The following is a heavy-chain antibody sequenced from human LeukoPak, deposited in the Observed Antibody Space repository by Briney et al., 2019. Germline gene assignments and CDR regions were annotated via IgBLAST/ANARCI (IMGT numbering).Heavy chain of an antibody. D-gene: IGHD6-13*01. Sequence: GRSLRLSCAASGFTFDDYAMHWVRQAPGKGLEWVSGISWNSGSIGYADSAKGRFTISRDNAKKSLYMQTNSLRGEDTALYYCAKETRNGYSSSWYRHYGMDVWGQGTTVTVSS. J-gene: IGHJ6*02. CDR2: ISWNSGSI. V-gene: IGHV3-9*01. CDR3: AKETRNGYSSSWYRHYGMDV. CDR1: GFTFDDYA.